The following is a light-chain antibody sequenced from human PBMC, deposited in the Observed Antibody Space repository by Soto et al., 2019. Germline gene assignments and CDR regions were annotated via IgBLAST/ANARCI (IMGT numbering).Light chain of an antibody. CDR1: PRISTY. CDR2: AAS. Sequence: DLQMTPSPSSLSASVGERVTITCRASPRISTYLNWYQQKPGKAPKLLIYAASSLQSGVPSRFSGSGSGTDFTLTIASLQPEDFATYYCQQGHSTPWTFGKGTKV. V-gene: IGKV1-39*01. J-gene: IGKJ1*01. CDR3: QQGHSTPWT.